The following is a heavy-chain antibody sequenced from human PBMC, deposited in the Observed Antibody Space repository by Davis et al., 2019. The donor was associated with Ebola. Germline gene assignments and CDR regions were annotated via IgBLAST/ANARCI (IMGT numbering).Heavy chain of an antibody. CDR1: GFTFSSYW. J-gene: IGHJ4*02. V-gene: IGHV3-74*01. Sequence: PGGSLRLSCAASGFTFSSYWIHWVRQAPGKGLVWVSRINSDGSSTSYADSVKGRFTISRDNAKNTLYLQMNSLRAEDTAVYYCARSRDGYNYVGDYWGQGTLVTVSS. CDR2: INSDGSST. D-gene: IGHD5-24*01. CDR3: ARSRDGYNYVGDY.